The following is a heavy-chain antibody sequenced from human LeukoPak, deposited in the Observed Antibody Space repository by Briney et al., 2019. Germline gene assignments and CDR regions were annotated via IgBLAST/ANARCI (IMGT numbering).Heavy chain of an antibody. CDR1: GFTFSSYW. D-gene: IGHD3-10*01. CDR3: AREGSHYYGYSGFDY. J-gene: IGHJ4*02. Sequence: HPGGSLRLSCAASGFTFSSYWMSWVRQAPGKGLEWVANIKQDGSDKYYVDSVKGRFTISRDNAKNSLYLQMNSLRAEDTAVYYCAREGSHYYGYSGFDYWGQGTLVTVSS. CDR2: IKQDGSDK. V-gene: IGHV3-7*01.